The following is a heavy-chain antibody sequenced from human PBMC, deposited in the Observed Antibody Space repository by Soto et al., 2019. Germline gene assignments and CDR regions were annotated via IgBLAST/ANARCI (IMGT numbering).Heavy chain of an antibody. Sequence: QVQLVQSGAEVKKPGASVKVSCKASGYTFTSYGISWVRQAPGQGLEWMGWSSGYNGNTNYAQKLQGRVTMTTDTSTSTAYMELRSLRSDDTAVHYCAIDNGAYCGGDCYSTWFDPWGQGTLVTVSS. J-gene: IGHJ5*02. V-gene: IGHV1-18*01. CDR3: AIDNGAYCGGDCYSTWFDP. CDR1: GYTFTSYG. D-gene: IGHD2-21*02. CDR2: SSGYNGNT.